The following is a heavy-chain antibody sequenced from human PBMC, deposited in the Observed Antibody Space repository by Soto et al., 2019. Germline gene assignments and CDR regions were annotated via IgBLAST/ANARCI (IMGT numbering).Heavy chain of an antibody. D-gene: IGHD3-3*01. CDR1: GFTFSSYA. V-gene: IGHV3-23*01. J-gene: IGHJ6*02. Sequence: GGSLRLSCAASGFTFSSYAMRWVRQAPGKGLEWVSAISGSGGSTYYADSVKGRFTISRDNSKNTLYLQMNSLRAEDTAVYYCAKDPASYYAFWSGSDRLGMDVWGQGTTVTVSS. CDR2: ISGSGGST. CDR3: AKDPASYYAFWSGSDRLGMDV.